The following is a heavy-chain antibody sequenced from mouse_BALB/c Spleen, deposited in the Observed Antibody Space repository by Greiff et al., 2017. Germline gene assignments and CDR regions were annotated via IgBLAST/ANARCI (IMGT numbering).Heavy chain of an antibody. D-gene: IGHD2-4*01. J-gene: IGHJ4*01. Sequence: EVQVVESGGGLVQPGGSLRLSCATSGFTFTDYYMSWVRQPPGKALEWLGFIRNKANGYTTEYSASVKGRFTISRDNSQSILYLQMNTLRAEDSATYYCARDKGVSSMITTWAMDYCGQGTSVTVSS. V-gene: IGHV7-3*02. CDR2: IRNKANGYTT. CDR1: GFTFTDYY. CDR3: ARDKGVSSMITTWAMDY.